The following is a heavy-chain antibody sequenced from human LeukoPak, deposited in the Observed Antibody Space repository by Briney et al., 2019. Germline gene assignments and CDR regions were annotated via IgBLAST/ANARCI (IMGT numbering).Heavy chain of an antibody. Sequence: SETLSLTCTVSGGSISSSSYYWGWIRQPPGKGLEWIGYIYYSGSTYYNPSLKSRVTISVDTSKNQFSLKLSSVTAADTAVYYCARVQRITIFGVVIQNNWFDPWGQGTLVTVSS. CDR1: GGSISSSSYY. J-gene: IGHJ5*02. D-gene: IGHD3-3*01. CDR2: IYYSGST. V-gene: IGHV4-39*07. CDR3: ARVQRITIFGVVIQNNWFDP.